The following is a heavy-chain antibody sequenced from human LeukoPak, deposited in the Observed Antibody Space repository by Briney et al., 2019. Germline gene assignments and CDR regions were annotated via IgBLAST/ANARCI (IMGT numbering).Heavy chain of an antibody. CDR1: GFTFDDYA. V-gene: IGHV3-9*01. Sequence: GGSLRLSCAASGFTFDDYAMHWVRQAPGKGLEWVSGISWNSGSIGYADSVKGRFTISGDNSKNTLYLQMNSLRAEDTAVYYCAKISTSVVVAATRTMAPADYWGQGTLVTVSS. CDR2: ISWNSGSI. D-gene: IGHD2-15*01. CDR3: AKISTSVVVAATRTMAPADY. J-gene: IGHJ4*02.